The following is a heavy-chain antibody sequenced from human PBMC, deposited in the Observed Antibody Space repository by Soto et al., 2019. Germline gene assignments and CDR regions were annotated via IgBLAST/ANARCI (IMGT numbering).Heavy chain of an antibody. CDR2: LYGGDNP. J-gene: IGHJ6*02. CDR1: GLTVSSNY. CDR3: AKRQQLVRYYYGLDV. Sequence: RGALRLCCAASGLTVSSNYMNWVRQAPGKGLEWVSALYGGDNPEYADSVKGRFTISRDNSRNTLYLQMNSLRADDTAVYYCAKRQQLVRYYYGLDVWGQGTTVTVSS. D-gene: IGHD6-13*01. V-gene: IGHV3-53*01.